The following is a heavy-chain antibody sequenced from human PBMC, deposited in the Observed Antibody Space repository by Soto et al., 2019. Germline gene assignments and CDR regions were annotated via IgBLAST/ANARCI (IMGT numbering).Heavy chain of an antibody. V-gene: IGHV1-18*01. Sequence: ASVKVSCKASGYTFTSYGISWVRQAPGQGLEWMGWISAYNGNTNYAQKLQGRVTMTTDTSTSTAYMELRSLRSDDTAVYYCARWYACSSTSCYGVPPDYWGQGTLVTVSS. D-gene: IGHD2-2*01. CDR1: GYTFTSYG. J-gene: IGHJ4*02. CDR3: ARWYACSSTSCYGVPPDY. CDR2: ISAYNGNT.